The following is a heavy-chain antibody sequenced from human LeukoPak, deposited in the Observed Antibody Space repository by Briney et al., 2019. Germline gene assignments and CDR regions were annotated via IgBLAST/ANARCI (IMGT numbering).Heavy chain of an antibody. Sequence: LSLIYPLCGGSFSTYYWSSIRHHPGKGLEWIWEITQSGSTNHNPSLKSRVTISVDTSKDQFSLKLSSVTAADTAVYYCARGRVSGDSSGWYGGLKRNWFDPWGQGTVVTVYS. J-gene: IGHJ5*02. CDR3: ARGRVSGDSSGWYGGLKRNWFDP. V-gene: IGHV4-34*01. CDR1: GGSFSTYY. CDR2: ITQSGST. D-gene: IGHD6-19*01.